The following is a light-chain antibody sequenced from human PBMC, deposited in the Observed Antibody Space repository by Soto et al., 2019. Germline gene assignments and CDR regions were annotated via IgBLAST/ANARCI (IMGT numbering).Light chain of an antibody. CDR2: EVS. CDR1: SSDVGGGYNY. CDR3: SSFTSSNTPVL. J-gene: IGLJ2*01. V-gene: IGLV2-14*01. Sequence: QSALTQPASVSGSPGQSITISCTGTSSDVGGGYNYVSWYQQHPGKAPQLLIYEVSNRPSGVSNRFSGSKSGNTASLTISGLQAEDEAYYYCSSFTSSNTPVLIGGGTKVTVL.